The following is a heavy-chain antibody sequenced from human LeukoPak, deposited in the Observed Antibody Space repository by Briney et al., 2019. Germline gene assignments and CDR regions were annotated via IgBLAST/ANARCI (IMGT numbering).Heavy chain of an antibody. CDR3: ARVGVSWGGFDI. J-gene: IGHJ3*02. Sequence: GGSLRLSCAASGFTTSPYGLYWVRQPPGKGLVWVSRINGDGSIPTYADSVKGRFTSSRDNAMNTVFLQMNSLRAEDTAVYYCARVGVSWGGFDIWGQGTMVTVS. V-gene: IGHV3-74*01. D-gene: IGHD7-27*01. CDR2: INGDGSIP. CDR1: GFTTSPYG.